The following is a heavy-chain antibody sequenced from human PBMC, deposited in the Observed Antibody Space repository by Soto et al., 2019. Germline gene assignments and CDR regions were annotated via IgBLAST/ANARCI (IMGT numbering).Heavy chain of an antibody. D-gene: IGHD5-18*01. Sequence: QVRLVESGGGVIQPGRSLRLSCEVSGFSLSGYGIHWVRQAPGKGLEWVAVIWYDGIRKNYGDSVRGRFTVSRDSSKNMVYLQMDSLKVEDTALYYCARDVDTTSHFNRFDPWGQGVMVSVSS. CDR1: GFSLSGYG. V-gene: IGHV3-33*01. J-gene: IGHJ5*02. CDR2: IWYDGIRK. CDR3: ARDVDTTSHFNRFDP.